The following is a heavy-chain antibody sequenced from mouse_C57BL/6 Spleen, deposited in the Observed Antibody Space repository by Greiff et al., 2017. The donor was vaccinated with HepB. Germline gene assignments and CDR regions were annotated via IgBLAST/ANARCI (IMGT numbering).Heavy chain of an antibody. Sequence: QVQLKESGAELVRPGASVKLSCKASGYTFTDYYINWVKQRPGQGLEWIARIYPGSGNTYYNEKFKGKATLTAEKSSSTAYMQLSSLTSEDSAVYFCARRLGPGWYFDVWGTGTTVTVSS. CDR2: IYPGSGNT. CDR1: GYTFTDYY. J-gene: IGHJ1*03. D-gene: IGHD4-1*01. V-gene: IGHV1-76*01. CDR3: ARRLGPGWYFDV.